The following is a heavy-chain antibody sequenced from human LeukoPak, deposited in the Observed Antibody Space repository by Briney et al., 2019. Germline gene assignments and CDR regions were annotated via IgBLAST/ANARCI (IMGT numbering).Heavy chain of an antibody. CDR1: GYTFTDYY. J-gene: IGHJ5*02. CDR2: FDPEDGET. V-gene: IGHV1-69-2*01. CDR3: ATTAGT. Sequence: ASVKISCKVSGYTFTDYYMHWVQQAPGKGREWMGLFDPEDGETIYADKFQGRGTITADTSTDTAYMELSSLRSEETCLYVCATTAGTWGQGTLVTVSS.